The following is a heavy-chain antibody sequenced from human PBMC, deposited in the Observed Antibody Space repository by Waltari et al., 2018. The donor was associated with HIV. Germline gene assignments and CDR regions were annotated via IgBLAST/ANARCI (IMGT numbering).Heavy chain of an antibody. CDR2: SNPNRGGT. CDR1: GYAFTGYY. V-gene: IGHV1-2*02. CDR3: ARSYYGSGNWFDP. J-gene: IGHJ5*02. Sequence: QVQLVQSGAEVKKPGASVKVSCKASGYAFTGYYMHWVRQAPGQGLEWWGWSNPNRGGTNYAQKFQGRVTMTRDTSISTAYMERSRLRSDDTAVYYCARSYYGSGNWFDPWGQGTLVTVSS. D-gene: IGHD3-10*01.